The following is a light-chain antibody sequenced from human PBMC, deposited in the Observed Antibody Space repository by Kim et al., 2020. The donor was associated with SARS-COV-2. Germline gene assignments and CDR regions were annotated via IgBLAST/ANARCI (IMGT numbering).Light chain of an antibody. V-gene: IGLV3-19*01. CDR1: SLRSYY. J-gene: IGLJ2*01. CDR2: GKN. CDR3: NSRDSNNNVL. Sequence: SSELTQDPAVSLALGQTVRITCQGDSLRSYYATWYQQKPGQAPILVIYGKNNRPSGIPDRFSGSSSGNTASFNITGTQAGDEADYYCNSRDSNNNVLFGG.